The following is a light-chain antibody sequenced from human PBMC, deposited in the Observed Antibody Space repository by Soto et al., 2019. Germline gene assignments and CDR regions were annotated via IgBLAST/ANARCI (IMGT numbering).Light chain of an antibody. CDR1: NSNIGTGYD. V-gene: IGLV1-40*01. CDR3: QSYDISLNGFYV. J-gene: IGLJ1*01. Sequence: QSVLTHPPSMYEAQGQRVTISCTGSNSNIGTGYDVHWYQQGPGTATKLLIYGNNKRASGVPDRFSGFKSDTSASLAITGLQAEDEADYYCQSYDISLNGFYVFGTGTKVTVL. CDR2: GNN.